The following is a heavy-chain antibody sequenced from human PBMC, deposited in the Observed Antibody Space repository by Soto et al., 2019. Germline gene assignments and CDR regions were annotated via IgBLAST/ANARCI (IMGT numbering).Heavy chain of an antibody. CDR1: GVTFSNAW. D-gene: IGHD2-8*01. CDR2: IKSKTDGGTT. J-gene: IGHJ4*02. CDR3: AADSCLNGVCYLGWW. Sequence: EVQLVESGGGLVKPGGSLRLSCAASGVTFSNAWMNWVRQAPGKGLEWVGRIKSKTDGGTTDYAAPVKGRFTISRDESKNTLYLQMHSLETEDTAVYYCAADSCLNGVCYLGWWWGKGTRVTVSS. V-gene: IGHV3-15*07.